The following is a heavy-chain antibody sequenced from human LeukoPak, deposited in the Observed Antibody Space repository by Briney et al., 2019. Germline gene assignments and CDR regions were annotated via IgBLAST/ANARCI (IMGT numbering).Heavy chain of an antibody. CDR2: INHSGST. CDR1: GGSFSGYY. J-gene: IGHJ4*02. V-gene: IGHV4-34*03. Sequence: SETLSLTCAVYGGSFSGYYWSWIRQPPGKGLEWIGEINHSGSTNYNPSLKSRVTISVDTSKDQFSLKLSSVTAADTAVYYCYSGTSFDYWGQGTLVTVSS. D-gene: IGHD1-26*01. CDR3: YSGTSFDY.